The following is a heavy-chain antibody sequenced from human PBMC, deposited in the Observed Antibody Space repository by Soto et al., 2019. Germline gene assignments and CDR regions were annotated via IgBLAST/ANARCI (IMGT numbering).Heavy chain of an antibody. CDR3: AREGFALDY. Sequence: EVQLVGSGGGLVPPGESLRLSCAASGFSFRNYNMHWVRQAPGKGLEWVSSISSSGSSMYYADSVKGRFAISRDNAWNSLFLQMNNLRVEDTAVYYCAREGFALDYWGQGTLVTVS. V-gene: IGHV3-48*01. CDR1: GFSFRNYN. CDR2: ISSSGSSM. J-gene: IGHJ4*02.